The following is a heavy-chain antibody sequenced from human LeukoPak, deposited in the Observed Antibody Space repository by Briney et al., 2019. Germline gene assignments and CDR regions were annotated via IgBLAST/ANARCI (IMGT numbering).Heavy chain of an antibody. D-gene: IGHD6-19*01. CDR2: VIPSGGST. CDR3: ARVVTDSSGWYHFDY. Sequence: ASVKVSCKASEYTFTSYYIHWVRQAPGQGLEWMGIVIPSGGSTTYAQTFQGRVTMTRDTSTRTDYMELSTLRSEDTAVYYWARVVTDSSGWYHFDYWGQGTLVTVSS. V-gene: IGHV1-46*01. J-gene: IGHJ4*02. CDR1: EYTFTSYY.